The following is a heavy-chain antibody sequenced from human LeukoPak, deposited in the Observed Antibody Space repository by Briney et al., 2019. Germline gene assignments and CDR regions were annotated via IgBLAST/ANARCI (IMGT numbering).Heavy chain of an antibody. V-gene: IGHV3-23*01. CDR1: GFTLSNYA. J-gene: IGHJ4*02. CDR2: ISGGGAYT. Sequence: GGSLRLSCAASGFTLSNYAMTWVRQAPGKGLEWVSCISGGGAYTHYADSVKGRFTISRDNSKNTVSLQMNSPRAEDTAVYYCAKGAFERFGEPSDYWGQGTLVTVSS. CDR3: AKGAFERFGEPSDY. D-gene: IGHD3-10*01.